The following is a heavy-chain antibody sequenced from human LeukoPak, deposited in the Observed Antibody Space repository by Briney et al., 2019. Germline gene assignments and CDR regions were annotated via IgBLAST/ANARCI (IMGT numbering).Heavy chain of an antibody. D-gene: IGHD6-19*01. CDR2: ISAYNGNT. Sequence: GASVKVSCKASGYTFTSYGISWVRQAPGQGLEWMGWISAYNGNTNYAQKLQGRVTMTTDTSTSTAYMELRSLRSDDTAVYYCARVLFQGIAVAGTQMDYYYYGMDVWGQGTTVTVSS. V-gene: IGHV1-18*01. J-gene: IGHJ6*02. CDR3: ARVLFQGIAVAGTQMDYYYYGMDV. CDR1: GYTFTSYG.